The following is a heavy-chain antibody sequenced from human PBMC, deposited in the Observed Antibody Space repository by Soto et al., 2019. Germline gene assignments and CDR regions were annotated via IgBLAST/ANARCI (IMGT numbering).Heavy chain of an antibody. CDR2: IIPIFGTA. CDR1: GGTFSSYA. Sequence: QVQLVQSGAEVKKPGSSVKVSCKASGGTFSSYAISWVRQAPGQGLEWMGGIIPIFGTANYAQKFQGRVTITADKSTSTVYMALSSLRSEDTAVYYCARGYCSSTSCYYDFWSGYPDYYGMDVWGQGTTVTVSS. CDR3: ARGYCSSTSCYYDFWSGYPDYYGMDV. J-gene: IGHJ6*02. D-gene: IGHD2-2*01. V-gene: IGHV1-69*06.